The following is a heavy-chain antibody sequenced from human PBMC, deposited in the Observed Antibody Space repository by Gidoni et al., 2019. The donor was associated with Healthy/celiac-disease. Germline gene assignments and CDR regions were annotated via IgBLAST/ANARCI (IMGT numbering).Heavy chain of an antibody. CDR2: ISSSSSYI. D-gene: IGHD6-13*01. Sequence: EVQLVESGGGLVKPGGSLSLYCAASGFTFSSYSMNWVRQAPGKGLDWVSSISSSSSYIYYADSVKGRFTISRDNAKNSLYLQMNSLRAEDTAVYYCAREDIAAAGPDYWGQGTLVTVSS. J-gene: IGHJ4*02. CDR1: GFTFSSYS. V-gene: IGHV3-21*01. CDR3: AREDIAAAGPDY.